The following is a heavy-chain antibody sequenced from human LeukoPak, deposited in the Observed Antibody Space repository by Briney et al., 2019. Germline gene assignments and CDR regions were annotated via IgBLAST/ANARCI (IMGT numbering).Heavy chain of an antibody. CDR1: GFTFSSYG. CDR3: AKDLSVVVTAGYYFDY. V-gene: IGHV3-30*02. J-gene: IGHJ4*02. Sequence: PGESLRLSCAASGFTFSSYGMHWVRQAPGKGLEWVAFIRYDGSNKYYADSVTGRFTISRDNSKNTLYLQMNSLRAEDTAVYYCAKDLSVVVTAGYYFDYWGQGTLVTVSS. CDR2: IRYDGSNK. D-gene: IGHD2-21*02.